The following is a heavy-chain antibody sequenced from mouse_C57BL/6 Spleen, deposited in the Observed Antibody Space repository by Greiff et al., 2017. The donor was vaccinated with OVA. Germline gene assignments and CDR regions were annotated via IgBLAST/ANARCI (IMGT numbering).Heavy chain of an antibody. V-gene: IGHV1-52*01. Sequence: QVQLKQPGAELVRPGSSVKLSCKASGYTFTSYWMHWVKQRPIQGLEWIGNIDPSDSETHYNQKFKDKDTLTVDKSSSTAYMQLSSLLSEDYAVYYCARSPIYYDYDWYFDVWGTGTTVTVSS. CDR3: ARSPIYYDYDWYFDV. CDR2: IDPSDSET. J-gene: IGHJ1*03. D-gene: IGHD2-4*01. CDR1: GYTFTSYW.